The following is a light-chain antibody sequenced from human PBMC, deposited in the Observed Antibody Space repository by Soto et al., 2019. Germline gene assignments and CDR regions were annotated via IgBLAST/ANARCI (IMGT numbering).Light chain of an antibody. Sequence: DIQITQYPSTLSGSVGDRVTITCRASQTISSWLAWYQQKPGKAPKLLIYKASTLKSGVPSRFSGSGSGTEFTLTITSLQPEDFATYYCQQLNSCPMTFGQGTRLEIK. V-gene: IGKV1-5*03. CDR1: QTISSW. CDR3: QQLNSCPMT. CDR2: KAS. J-gene: IGKJ5*01.